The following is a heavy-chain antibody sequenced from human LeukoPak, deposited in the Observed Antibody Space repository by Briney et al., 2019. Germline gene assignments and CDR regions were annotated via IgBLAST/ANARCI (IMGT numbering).Heavy chain of an antibody. V-gene: IGHV1-69*05. J-gene: IGHJ5*02. CDR1: GGTFSSYA. CDR2: IIPIFGTA. CDR3: ARGVLGYCSSTSCYRGFDP. Sequence: SVKVSCKASGGTFSSYAISWVRQAPGQGLEWMGGIIPIFGTANYAQKFQGRVTITTDESTSTAYMELSSLRSEDTAVYYCARGVLGYCSSTSCYRGFDPWGQGTLVTVSS. D-gene: IGHD2-2*02.